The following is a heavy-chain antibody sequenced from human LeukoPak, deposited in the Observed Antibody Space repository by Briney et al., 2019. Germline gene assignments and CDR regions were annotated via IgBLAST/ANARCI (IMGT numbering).Heavy chain of an antibody. CDR3: ARGGSYRYGSSDY. CDR2: IHPGDSGT. Sequence: GESLKISCKGSGYRFTNYWIGWVRQMPGKRLEGMGIIHPGDSGTRYSPSFQGQVTMSVDESITTAYLQWSSLRASDSAIYYCARGGSYRYGSSDYWGQGTLVTVSS. D-gene: IGHD5-18*01. CDR1: GYRFTNYW. J-gene: IGHJ4*02. V-gene: IGHV5-51*01.